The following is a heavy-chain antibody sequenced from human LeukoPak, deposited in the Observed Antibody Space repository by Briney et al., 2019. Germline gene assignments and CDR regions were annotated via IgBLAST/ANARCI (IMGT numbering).Heavy chain of an antibody. J-gene: IGHJ4*02. CDR3: ALTLWSLDY. Sequence: PGGSLRLSCAASGFTFSSYAMSWVRQAPGKGLEWVSAISGSGGSTYYADSVEGRFTISRDNSKNTLYPQMNSLRAEDTAVYYCALTLWSLDYWGQGTLVTVSS. V-gene: IGHV3-23*01. CDR2: ISGSGGST. CDR1: GFTFSSYA. D-gene: IGHD3-10*01.